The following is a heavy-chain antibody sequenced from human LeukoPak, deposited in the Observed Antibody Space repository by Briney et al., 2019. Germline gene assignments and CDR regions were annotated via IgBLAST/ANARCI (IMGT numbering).Heavy chain of an antibody. Sequence: SVKVSCKASGGTFSSYTISWVRQAPGQGLEWMGRIIPILGIANYAQKFQSRVTITADKSTSTAYMELSSLRSEDTAVYYCAREDGDYYYMDVWGKGTTVTVSS. J-gene: IGHJ6*03. CDR1: GGTFSSYT. CDR3: AREDGDYYYMDV. CDR2: IIPILGIA. V-gene: IGHV1-69*04. D-gene: IGHD4-17*01.